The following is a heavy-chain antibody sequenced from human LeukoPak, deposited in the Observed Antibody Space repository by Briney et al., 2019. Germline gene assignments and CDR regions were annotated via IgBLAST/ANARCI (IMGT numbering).Heavy chain of an antibody. CDR2: ISYDGSNK. Sequence: GGSLRLSCAASGFTFSSYGMHWVRQAPGKGLEWVAVISYDGSNKYYADSVKGRFTISGDNSKNTLYLQMNSLRAEDTAVYYCARGDYYYGSGSHYWGQGTLVTVSS. V-gene: IGHV3-30*03. D-gene: IGHD3-10*01. CDR1: GFTFSSYG. CDR3: ARGDYYYGSGSHY. J-gene: IGHJ4*02.